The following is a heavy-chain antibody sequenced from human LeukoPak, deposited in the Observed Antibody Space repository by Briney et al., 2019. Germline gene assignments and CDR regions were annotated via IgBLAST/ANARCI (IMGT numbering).Heavy chain of an antibody. D-gene: IGHD3-16*01. CDR3: ARDKLRGSQNSFDY. J-gene: IGHJ4*02. Sequence: HPGGSLRLSCAASGFTVSSNYMSWVRQAPGKGLEWAAVIWYDGSNKYYADSVKGRFTISRDNSKNTLYLQMNSLRAEDTAVYYCARDKLRGSQNSFDYWGQGTLVTVSS. CDR1: GFTVSSNY. CDR2: IWYDGSNK. V-gene: IGHV3-33*08.